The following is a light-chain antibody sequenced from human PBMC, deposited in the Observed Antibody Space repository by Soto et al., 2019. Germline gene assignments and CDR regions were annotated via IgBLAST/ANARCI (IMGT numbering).Light chain of an antibody. CDR1: SSNIGSYNF. J-gene: IGLJ3*02. Sequence: QSALTQPASVYGSPGQSITISCTGTSSNIGSYNFVSWYQQRPGRAPKLMIFEATKRPSGVPPRFSGSKSGNTASLTISGLQAEDEADYYFCSYAGTSSWVFGGGTKLTVL. V-gene: IGLV2-23*01. CDR3: CSYAGTSSWV. CDR2: EAT.